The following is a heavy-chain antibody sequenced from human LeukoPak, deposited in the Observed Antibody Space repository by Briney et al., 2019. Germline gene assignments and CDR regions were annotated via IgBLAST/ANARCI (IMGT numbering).Heavy chain of an antibody. D-gene: IGHD4-17*01. V-gene: IGHV4-59*01. J-gene: IGHJ4*02. CDR3: ARLGYGDPLDY. CDR2: IYYSGST. CDR1: GGSISSYY. Sequence: PSETLSLTCTVSGGSISSYYWSWIRQPPGKGLEWIGYIYYSGSTNYNPSPKSRVTISVDTSKNQFSLKLSSVTAADTAVYYCARLGYGDPLDYWGQGTLVTVSS.